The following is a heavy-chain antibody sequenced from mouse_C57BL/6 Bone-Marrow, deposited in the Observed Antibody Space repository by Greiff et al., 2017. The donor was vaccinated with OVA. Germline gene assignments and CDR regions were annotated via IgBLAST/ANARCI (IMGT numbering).Heavy chain of an antibody. Sequence: VQLQQPGAELVRPGTSVKLSCKASGYTFTSYWMHWVKQRPGQGLEWIGVIDPSDSYTNYNQKFKGKATLPVDTSSSTAYMQLSSLTSEDSAVYYCARKKDWGYFDDWGQGTTLTVSS. CDR3: ARKKDWGYFDD. D-gene: IGHD4-1*01. CDR1: GYTFTSYW. V-gene: IGHV1-59*01. CDR2: IDPSDSYT. J-gene: IGHJ2*01.